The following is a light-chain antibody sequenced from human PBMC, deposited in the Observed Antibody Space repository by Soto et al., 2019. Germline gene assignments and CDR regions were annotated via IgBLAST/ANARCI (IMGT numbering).Light chain of an antibody. CDR2: YAS. CDR3: QQYNVWPPLT. J-gene: IGKJ5*01. Sequence: EIMMTQSPATLSVSPGESATLSCRARQSVRNNLAWYQHKPGQAPRLLIYYASTRATGIPARFSGSGSGTEFTLTISSIQSEDFALYYCQQYNVWPPLTFGLGTRLEIK. CDR1: QSVRNN. V-gene: IGKV3-15*01.